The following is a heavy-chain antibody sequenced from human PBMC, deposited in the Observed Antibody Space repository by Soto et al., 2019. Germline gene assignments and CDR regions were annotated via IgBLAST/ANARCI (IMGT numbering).Heavy chain of an antibody. Sequence: GGSLRLSCAASGFTFSSYGMHWVRQAPGKGLEWVAVISYDGSNKYYADSVKGRFTISRDNSKNTLYLQMNSLRAEDTAVYYCAKEEGSGWSKMGGYYYYGMDVWGQGTTVTVSS. CDR1: GFTFSSYG. V-gene: IGHV3-30*18. CDR3: AKEEGSGWSKMGGYYYYGMDV. J-gene: IGHJ6*02. D-gene: IGHD6-19*01. CDR2: ISYDGSNK.